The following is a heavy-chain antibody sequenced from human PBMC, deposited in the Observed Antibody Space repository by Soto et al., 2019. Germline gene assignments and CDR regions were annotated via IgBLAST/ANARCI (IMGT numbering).Heavy chain of an antibody. J-gene: IGHJ4*02. CDR1: LYTISRGYY. CDR2: TYHTGTN. V-gene: IGHV4-38-2*01. CDR3: ARAIRGFSQGFGH. D-gene: IGHD5-18*01. Sequence: PSGTLPLTAAVSLYTISRGYYRGWIRQPPGKGLEWVGSTYHTGTNSYTPSLKSRVTFSXXXAXXXXSLXVSXLTAADTAVYYWARAIRGFSQGFGHWGQGTLVTVSS.